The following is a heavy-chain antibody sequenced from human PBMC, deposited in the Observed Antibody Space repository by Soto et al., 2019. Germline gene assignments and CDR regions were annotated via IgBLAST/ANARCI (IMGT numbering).Heavy chain of an antibody. CDR3: VAESHVTPYDFEN. CDR2: LESTESGGAT. Sequence: KPGGSLRLCCAASGIIVSDTWMNWVRQAPGKGLEWVGRLESTESGGATDFASTVKGRFTISRDDSKNTLSLHMTRLEPEDTALYYCVAESHVTPYDFENWGQGALVTVSS. J-gene: IGHJ4*02. V-gene: IGHV3-15*04. D-gene: IGHD5-12*01. CDR1: GIIVSDTW.